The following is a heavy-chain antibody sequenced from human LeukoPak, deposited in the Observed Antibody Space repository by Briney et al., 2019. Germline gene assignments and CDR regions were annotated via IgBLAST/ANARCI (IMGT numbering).Heavy chain of an antibody. CDR1: GFTFSNYA. D-gene: IGHD6-13*01. V-gene: IGHV3-23*01. Sequence: GGSLRLSCAASGFTFSNYAMSWVRQAPGKGLDWVSGISGSGGSTYYADSVKGRFTISRDNSKNTLYLQMNSLRAEDPAVYYCAKVLPRQLVPSGFDYWGQGTLVTVSS. CDR3: AKVLPRQLVPSGFDY. CDR2: ISGSGGST. J-gene: IGHJ4*02.